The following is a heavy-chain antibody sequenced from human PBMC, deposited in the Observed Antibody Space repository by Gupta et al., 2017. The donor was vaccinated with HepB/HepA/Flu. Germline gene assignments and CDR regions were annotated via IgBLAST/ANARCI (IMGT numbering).Heavy chain of an antibody. D-gene: IGHD1-7*01. CDR3: ARGKGEDHNWNYGGRCDP. J-gene: IGHJ5*02. V-gene: IGHV3-7*01. Sequence: VESGGGLVQPGGSLRLSCAASGFTFSSYWMSWVRQAPGKGLEWVANIKQDGSEKYYVDSVKGRFTISRDNAKNSLYLQMNSLRAEDTAVYYCARGKGEDHNWNYGGRCDPWGQGTRVTVSS. CDR2: IKQDGSEK. CDR1: GFTFSSYW.